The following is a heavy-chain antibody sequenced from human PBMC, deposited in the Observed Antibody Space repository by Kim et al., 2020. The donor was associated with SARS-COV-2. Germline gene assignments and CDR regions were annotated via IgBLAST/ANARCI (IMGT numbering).Heavy chain of an antibody. CDR1: GFSFSDYY. Sequence: GGSLRLSCAASGFSFSDYYMSWIRQAPGKGLEWIAYINSDGTSIKYADSVNGRFAISRDNAKKSLSLQMNSLTPEDTAVYYCVREPANRGQGTLVTVSS. V-gene: IGHV3-11*01. CDR2: INSDGTSI. J-gene: IGHJ4*02. CDR3: VREPAN.